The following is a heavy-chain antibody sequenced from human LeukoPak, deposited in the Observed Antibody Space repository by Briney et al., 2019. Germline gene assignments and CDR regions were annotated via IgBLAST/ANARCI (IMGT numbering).Heavy chain of an antibody. CDR1: GYTFTSYA. V-gene: IGHV1-2*02. J-gene: IGHJ6*03. CDR3: ARVGDSYYMDV. Sequence: ASVKVSCKASGYTFTSYAMHWVRQAPGQRLEWMGWINPNSGDTNYAQKFQGRVTMTRDTSISTAYMELSRLRSDDTAVYYCARVGDSYYMDVWGKGTTVTVSS. D-gene: IGHD2-21*01. CDR2: INPNSGDT.